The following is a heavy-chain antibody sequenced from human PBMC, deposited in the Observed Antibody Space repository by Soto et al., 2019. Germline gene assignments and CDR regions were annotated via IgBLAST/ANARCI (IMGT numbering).Heavy chain of an antibody. D-gene: IGHD5-12*01. CDR2: IYYSGST. V-gene: IGHV4-30-4*01. Sequence: PSETLSLTCTVSGGSIGSGDYYWSWIRQPPGKGLEWIGYIYYSGSTYYNPSLKSRVTISVDTSKNQFSLKLSSVTAADTAVYYCARDQPDIVTYGMDVWGQGTTVTVSS. J-gene: IGHJ6*02. CDR1: GGSIGSGDYY. CDR3: ARDQPDIVTYGMDV.